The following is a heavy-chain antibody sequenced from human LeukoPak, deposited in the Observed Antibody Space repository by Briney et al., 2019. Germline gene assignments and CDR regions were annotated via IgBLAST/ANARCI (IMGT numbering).Heavy chain of an antibody. V-gene: IGHV4-34*01. Sequence: PSETLSLTCAVYGGSFSGYYWSWIRQPPGKGLEWIGEINHSGSTNYNPSLKSRVTISVDTSKNQFSLKLSSVIAADTAVYYCARSGKDRGYSYGYGDGTTSFDPWGQGTLVTVSS. CDR1: GGSFSGYY. D-gene: IGHD5-18*01. CDR2: INHSGST. CDR3: ARSGKDRGYSYGYGDGTTSFDP. J-gene: IGHJ5*02.